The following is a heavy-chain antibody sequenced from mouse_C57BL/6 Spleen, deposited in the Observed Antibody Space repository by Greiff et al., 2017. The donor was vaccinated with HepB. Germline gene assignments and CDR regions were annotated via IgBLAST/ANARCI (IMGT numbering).Heavy chain of an antibody. CDR2: IYPGGGYT. V-gene: IGHV1-63*01. J-gene: IGHJ2*01. CDR1: GYTFTNYW. D-gene: IGHD3-3*01. Sequence: VQLQESGAELVRPGTSVKMSCKASGYTFTNYWIGWAKQRPGHGLEWIGDIYPGGGYTNYNEKFKGKATLTADKSSSTAYMQFSSLTSEDSAIYYCARKGDLYYFDYWGQGTTLTVSS. CDR3: ARKGDLYYFDY.